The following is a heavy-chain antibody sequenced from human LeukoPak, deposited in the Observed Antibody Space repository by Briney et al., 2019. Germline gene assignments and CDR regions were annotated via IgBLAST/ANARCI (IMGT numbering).Heavy chain of an antibody. CDR2: ISSSSSTI. D-gene: IGHD2-2*01. CDR3: ARAAPYCSSTSCYLFDY. CDR1: GFTFSSYS. Sequence: GGSLRLSCAASGFTFSSYSMNWVRQAPGKGLEWVSYISSSSSTIYYADSVKGRFTISRDNAKNSLYLQMNSLRAEDTAVYYCARAAPYCSSTSCYLFDYWGQGTLVTVSS. J-gene: IGHJ4*02. V-gene: IGHV3-48*04.